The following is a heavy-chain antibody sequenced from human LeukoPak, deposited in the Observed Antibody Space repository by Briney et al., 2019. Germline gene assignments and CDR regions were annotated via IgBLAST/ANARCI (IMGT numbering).Heavy chain of an antibody. J-gene: IGHJ4*02. V-gene: IGHV1-18*01. CDR3: ARGAGDCSSTSCYVPPRPPDY. CDR2: ISAYNGNT. Sequence: ASVKVSCKASGYTFTSYGISWVRQAPGQGLEWMGWISAYNGNTNYAQKLQGRVTMTTDTSTSTAYMELRSLRSDDTAVYYCARGAGDCSSTSCYVPPRPPDYWGQGTLVTVSS. CDR1: GYTFTSYG. D-gene: IGHD2-2*01.